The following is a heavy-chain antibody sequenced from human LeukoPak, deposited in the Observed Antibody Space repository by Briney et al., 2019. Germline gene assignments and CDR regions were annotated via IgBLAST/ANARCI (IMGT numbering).Heavy chain of an antibody. CDR1: GYTFTSYD. D-gene: IGHD1-26*01. Sequence: ASVKVSCKASGYTFTSYDINWVRQATGQGLEWMGWMNPNSGNTGYAQKFQGRVTITADKSTSTAYMELSSLRSEDTAVYYCARWDMNPSGPWFDPWGQGTLVTVSS. CDR2: MNPNSGNT. V-gene: IGHV1-8*01. CDR3: ARWDMNPSGPWFDP. J-gene: IGHJ5*02.